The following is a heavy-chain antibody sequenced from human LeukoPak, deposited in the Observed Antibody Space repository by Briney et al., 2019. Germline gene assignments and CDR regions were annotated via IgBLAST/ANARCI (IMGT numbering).Heavy chain of an antibody. Sequence: SETLSLTCAVSGGPISSGGYYWSWIRQPPGKGLEWIGYIYHSGNTYYNPSLTRRITISIDRSMNQFSLKLSSVTAAETGVYYSARSYDIWTSAPAYWGQGTLVTVSS. CDR2: IYHSGNT. CDR1: GGPISSGGYY. V-gene: IGHV4-30-2*01. CDR3: ARSYDIWTSAPAY. J-gene: IGHJ4*02. D-gene: IGHD3-9*01.